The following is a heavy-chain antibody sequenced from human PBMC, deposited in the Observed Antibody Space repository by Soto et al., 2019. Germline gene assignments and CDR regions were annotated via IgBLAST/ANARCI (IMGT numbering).Heavy chain of an antibody. CDR2: IYYSGST. CDR1: GGSISTYY. J-gene: IGHJ6*02. Sequence: PSETLSLTCTVSGGSISTYYWSWIRQPPGKGLEWIGYIYYSGSTSYNPSLKSRVTISVDTSKNQFSLKLRSVTAADPAVYYCASDRSSGWDQGYGMDVWGQGTTVTVSS. D-gene: IGHD6-19*01. CDR3: ASDRSSGWDQGYGMDV. V-gene: IGHV4-59*01.